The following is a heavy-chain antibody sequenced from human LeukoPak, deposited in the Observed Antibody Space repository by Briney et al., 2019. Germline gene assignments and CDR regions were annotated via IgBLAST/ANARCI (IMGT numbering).Heavy chain of an antibody. CDR1: GYTFTSYG. J-gene: IGHJ4*02. D-gene: IGHD3-10*01. CDR2: ISAYNGNT. CDR3: ARGSWFGELFRSVGIDY. Sequence: ASVKVSCKASGYTFTSYGISWVRQAPGQGLEWMGWISAYNGNTNYAQKLQGRVTMTRNTSISTAYMELSSLRSEDTAVYYCARGSWFGELFRSVGIDYWGQGTLVTVSS. V-gene: IGHV1-18*01.